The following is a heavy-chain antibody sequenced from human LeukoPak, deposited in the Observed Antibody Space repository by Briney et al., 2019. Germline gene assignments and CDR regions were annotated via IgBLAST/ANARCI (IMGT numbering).Heavy chain of an antibody. Sequence: GGSLRLSCEASRFSFSAYPMGWVRRAPGKGLEWASGISASGDVTFHADPVKGRFTISRDNSKNTLYLQMNSLRAEDTAEYYCAKSLLTTASGTGRAFDIWGQGTMVTVSA. CDR3: AKSLLTTASGTGRAFDI. D-gene: IGHD1-26*01. V-gene: IGHV3-23*01. J-gene: IGHJ3*02. CDR1: RFSFSAYP. CDR2: ISASGDVT.